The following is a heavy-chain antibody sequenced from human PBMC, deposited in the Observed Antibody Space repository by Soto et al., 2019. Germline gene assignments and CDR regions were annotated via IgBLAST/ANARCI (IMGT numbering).Heavy chain of an antibody. D-gene: IGHD6-6*01. Sequence: QLQLRESGPGLVKPSETLSLTCTVSGGSFISDSYGWGWIRQPPGKGLEWIGTIYYSGSTYSNPSLTSRVSISVDASENRFSLKLSSVTAADAALYYCARHPTVYSSSPDSWGQATLVTVSS. CDR2: IYYSGST. J-gene: IGHJ4*02. CDR1: GGSFISDSYG. V-gene: IGHV4-39*01. CDR3: ARHPTVYSSSPDS.